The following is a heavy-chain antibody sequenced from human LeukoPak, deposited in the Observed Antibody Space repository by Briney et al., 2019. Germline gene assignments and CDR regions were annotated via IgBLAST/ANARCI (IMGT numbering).Heavy chain of an antibody. CDR3: AKEGRSLQTY. D-gene: IGHD5-24*01. J-gene: IGHJ4*02. CDR2: IREDGTET. CDR1: GFMFSSNW. V-gene: IGHV3-7*03. Sequence: GALRLSCAASGFMFSSNWMSWVRLAPGKGLEWVANIREDGTETYYVDSVKGRFTISRDNAKNSLYLQMNSLRVEDTAVYYCAKEGRSLQTYWGQGTLVTVSS.